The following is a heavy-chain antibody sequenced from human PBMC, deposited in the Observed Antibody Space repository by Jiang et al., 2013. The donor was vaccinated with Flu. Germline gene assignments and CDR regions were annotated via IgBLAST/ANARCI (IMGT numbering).Heavy chain of an antibody. CDR2: INHSGST. Sequence: SLTCAVYGGSFSGYYWSWIRQPPGKGLEWIGEINHSGSTNYNPSLKSRVTISVDTSKNQFSLKLSSVTAADTAVYYCARQSLTGLVPAAIRVGAFDIWGQGTMVTVSS. V-gene: IGHV4-34*01. CDR3: ARQSLTGLVPAAIRVGAFDI. D-gene: IGHD2-2*02. CDR1: GGSFSGYY. J-gene: IGHJ3*02.